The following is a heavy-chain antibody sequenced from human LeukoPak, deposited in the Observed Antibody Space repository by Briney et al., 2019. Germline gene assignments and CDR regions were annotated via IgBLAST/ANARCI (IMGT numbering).Heavy chain of an antibody. CDR2: INADGGST. J-gene: IGHJ4*02. CDR1: GFPFSSYG. V-gene: IGHV3-23*01. D-gene: IGHD3-10*01. Sequence: GGSLRLSCAASGFPFSSYGMSWARQAPGKGLEWVSTINADGGSTFYADSVKGRFTISRDNSKNTLSLLLNSLRAEDTALYYCAILRGRVTPGDYWGQGTLVTVSS. CDR3: AILRGRVTPGDY.